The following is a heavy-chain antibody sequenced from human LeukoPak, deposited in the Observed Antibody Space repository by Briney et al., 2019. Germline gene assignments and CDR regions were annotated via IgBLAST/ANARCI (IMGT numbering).Heavy chain of an antibody. D-gene: IGHD2-8*01. CDR1: GFTFTTYG. J-gene: IGHJ5*02. CDR2: IQNDEIDK. Sequence: GGSLRLSCAASGFTFTTYGMHWVRQAPGKGLEWVAFIQNDEIDKFYADSVKGRFTISRDNSKNTLYLQMNSLRAEDTAVYYCAREGPYCTNGICYRKNWFDPWGQGTLVTVSS. CDR3: AREGPYCTNGICYRKNWFDP. V-gene: IGHV3-30*02.